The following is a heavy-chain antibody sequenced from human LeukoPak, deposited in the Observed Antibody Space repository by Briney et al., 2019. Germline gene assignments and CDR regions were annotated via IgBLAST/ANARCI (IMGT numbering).Heavy chain of an antibody. CDR1: GFTFSSYA. D-gene: IGHD1-20*01. J-gene: IGHJ4*02. Sequence: PGGSLRLSCAASGFTFSSYAMTWVRQAPGKGLEGVSVISGSAGNTHYADSVKGRFTISRDNSKNTVYLEMNSLRAEDTAVYYCAKKGYNWNACLDYWGQGTLVTVSS. V-gene: IGHV3-23*01. CDR3: AKKGYNWNACLDY. CDR2: ISGSAGNT.